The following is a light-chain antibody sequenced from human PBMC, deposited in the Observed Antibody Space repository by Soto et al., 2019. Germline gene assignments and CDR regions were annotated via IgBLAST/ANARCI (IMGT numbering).Light chain of an antibody. J-gene: IGKJ1*01. CDR2: NAS. CDR1: QSISYY. V-gene: IGKV1-5*01. Sequence: DIQITQSPSTLSASVGDRVTITCRASQSISYYLAWYPKKPGKAPKVLVWNASSLQRGVPSRFSGSGSGTEFTLTISSLLPDDFATYYCQQYNRFSTWTFGQGTKVDIK. CDR3: QQYNRFSTWT.